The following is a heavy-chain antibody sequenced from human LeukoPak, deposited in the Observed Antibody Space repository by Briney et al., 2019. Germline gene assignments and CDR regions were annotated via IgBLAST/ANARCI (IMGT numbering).Heavy chain of an antibody. CDR2: INHSGST. J-gene: IGHJ6*03. Sequence: SETLSFTCAVYGGSFSGYYWSWIRQPPGKGLEWIGEINHSGSTNYNPSLKSRVTISVDTSKNQFSLKLSSVTAADTAVYYCAREGLDSYGSSYWSYYYYMDVWGKGTTVTVSS. D-gene: IGHD5-18*01. CDR1: GGSFSGYY. CDR3: AREGLDSYGSSYWSYYYYMDV. V-gene: IGHV4-34*01.